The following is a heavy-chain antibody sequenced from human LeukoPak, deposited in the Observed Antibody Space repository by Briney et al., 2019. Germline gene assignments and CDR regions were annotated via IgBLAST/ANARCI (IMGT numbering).Heavy chain of an antibody. J-gene: IGHJ4*03. CDR3: AAQPCSVGRCYLDY. CDR1: GFPFSSYW. Sequence: GGSLRLSCVASGFPFSSYWMTWVRQAPGKGLEWVAVISHHGSDQFYADSVKGRFTISRDNSKNTLFLQMNSLGAEDTAVYYCAAQPCSVGRCYLDYWGQGTLVTVSS. CDR2: ISHHGSDQ. V-gene: IGHV3-30*03. D-gene: IGHD2-15*01.